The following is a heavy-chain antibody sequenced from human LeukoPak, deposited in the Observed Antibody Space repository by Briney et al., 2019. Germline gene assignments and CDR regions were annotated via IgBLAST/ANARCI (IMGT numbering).Heavy chain of an antibody. Sequence: WGSLRLSCVGSGFTFSSCAMIWVRQTPGKGLEWVSVISGTGGTTYDADSVKGRFTISRDNSKNTLYLQMNSLRAEDTAVYYCVKSPLNLGYCSGGSCHYFDYWGQGTLVTVSS. J-gene: IGHJ4*02. CDR3: VKSPLNLGYCSGGSCHYFDY. V-gene: IGHV3-23*01. D-gene: IGHD2-15*01. CDR1: GFTFSSCA. CDR2: ISGTGGTT.